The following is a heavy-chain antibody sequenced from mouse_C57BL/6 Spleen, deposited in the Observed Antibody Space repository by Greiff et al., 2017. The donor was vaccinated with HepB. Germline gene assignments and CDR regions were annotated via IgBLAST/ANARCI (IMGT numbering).Heavy chain of an antibody. D-gene: IGHD2-2*01. J-gene: IGHJ3*01. CDR2: INPYNGGT. CDR1: GYTFTDYY. CDR3: ARSESTMVTTGFAY. V-gene: IGHV1-19*01. Sequence: EVQLQQSGPVLVKPGASVKMSCKASGYTFTDYYMNWVKQSHGKSLEWIGVINPYNGGTSYNQKFKGKATLTVDKSSSTAYMELNSLTSEDSAVYYCARSESTMVTTGFAYWGQGTLVTVSA.